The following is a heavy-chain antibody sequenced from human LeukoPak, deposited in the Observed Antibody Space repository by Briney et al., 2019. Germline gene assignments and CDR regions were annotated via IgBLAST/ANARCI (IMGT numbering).Heavy chain of an antibody. CDR1: GFTFSSYA. V-gene: IGHV3-23*01. J-gene: IGHJ4*02. D-gene: IGHD3-22*01. CDR2: ISGSGGST. Sequence: GGSLRLSCAASGFTFSSYAMSWVRQAPGKGLEWVSAISGSGGSTYSADSVKGRFTISRDNSKNTLYLRMNSLRAEDTAVYYCAKGSGYYPEGSDYWGQGTLVTVSS. CDR3: AKGSGYYPEGSDY.